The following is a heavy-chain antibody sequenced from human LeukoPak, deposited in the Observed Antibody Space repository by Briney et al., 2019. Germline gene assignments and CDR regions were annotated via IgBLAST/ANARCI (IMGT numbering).Heavy chain of an antibody. Sequence: GGSLRLSCVASGLTVSGNYMSWVRQAPGRGLEWVSVIDSSGSTSYADSVKGRFSISRDNSKNTLYLQMNSLRDEDTAVYYCATGAHYYGSWGQGTLVTVSS. J-gene: IGHJ5*02. CDR2: IDSSGST. V-gene: IGHV3-53*01. CDR3: ATGAHYYGS. CDR1: GLTVSGNY. D-gene: IGHD3-10*01.